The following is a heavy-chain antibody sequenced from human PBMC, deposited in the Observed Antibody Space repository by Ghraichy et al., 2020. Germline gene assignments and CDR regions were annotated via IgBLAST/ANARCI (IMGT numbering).Heavy chain of an antibody. Sequence: GGSLRLSCAASGITFSSYAMSWVRQAPGKGLEWVSAISGSGGSTYYADSVKGRFTISRDNSKNTLYLQMNSLRAEDTAVYYCAKDRDYDYVWGSYRQNYFDYWGQGTLVTVSS. V-gene: IGHV3-23*01. CDR3: AKDRDYDYVWGSYRQNYFDY. CDR1: GITFSSYA. CDR2: ISGSGGST. J-gene: IGHJ4*02. D-gene: IGHD3-16*02.